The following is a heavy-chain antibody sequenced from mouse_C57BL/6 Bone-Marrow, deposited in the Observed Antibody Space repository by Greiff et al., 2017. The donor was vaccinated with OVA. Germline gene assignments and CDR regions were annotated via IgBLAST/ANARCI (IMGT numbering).Heavy chain of an antibody. CDR3: ARALYTLYAMDY. J-gene: IGHJ4*01. CDR2: ISDGGSYT. V-gene: IGHV5-4*01. CDR1: GFTFSSYA. D-gene: IGHD2-12*01. Sequence: EVQGVESGGGLVKPGGSLKLSCAASGFTFSSYAMSWVRQNPEKRLEWVATISDGGSYTYYPDNVKGRFTISRDNAKNNLYLQMSHLKSEDTAMYYCARALYTLYAMDYWGQGTSVTVSS.